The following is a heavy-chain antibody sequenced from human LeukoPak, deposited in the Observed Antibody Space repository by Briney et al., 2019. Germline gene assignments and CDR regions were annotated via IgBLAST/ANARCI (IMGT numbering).Heavy chain of an antibody. D-gene: IGHD1-26*01. Sequence: PSETLSLTCAVYVGFFSGYYLSWIRQPPGKGLEWIGEINHSGSTNYNPSLKSRVTISVDTSKHQFSLKLSSVTAADTAVYYCARASSGKWGFDYRGQGTLVTVSS. J-gene: IGHJ4*02. V-gene: IGHV4-34*01. CDR3: ARASSGKWGFDY. CDR2: INHSGST. CDR1: VGFFSGYY.